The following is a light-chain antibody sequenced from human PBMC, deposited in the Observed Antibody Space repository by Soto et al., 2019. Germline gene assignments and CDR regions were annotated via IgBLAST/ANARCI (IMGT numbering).Light chain of an antibody. CDR1: QSIGSW. V-gene: IGKV1-5*01. J-gene: IGKJ1*01. Sequence: IQMTHSPSALSASVGYRVTITFLASQSIGSWLAWYQQKPGKAPSLLIYAASSLQSGVPSRFSGSGSGTDFTLTISSLQRDDFATYYCQHYKFFPWTFGQGTKVDI. CDR2: AAS. CDR3: QHYKFFPWT.